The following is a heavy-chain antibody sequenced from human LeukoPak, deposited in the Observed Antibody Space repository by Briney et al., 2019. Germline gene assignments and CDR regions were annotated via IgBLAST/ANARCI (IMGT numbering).Heavy chain of an antibody. Sequence: SETLSLTCTVSGGSISSYYWSWIRQPAGKGLEWIGRIYTSGSTNYNPSLKSRVTMSVDTSKNQFSLKLSSVTAADTAVYYCARDGLGFGESQHSSYYYYYYMDVWGKGTTGTVSS. CDR1: GGSISSYY. J-gene: IGHJ6*03. CDR2: IYTSGST. D-gene: IGHD3-10*01. V-gene: IGHV4-4*07. CDR3: ARDGLGFGESQHSSYYYYYYMDV.